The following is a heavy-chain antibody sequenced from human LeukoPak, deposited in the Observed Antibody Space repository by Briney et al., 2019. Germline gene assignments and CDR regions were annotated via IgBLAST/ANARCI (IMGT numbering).Heavy chain of an antibody. CDR3: VTRYCSVGVCYLNY. V-gene: IGHV3-21*01. CDR1: EFTFSSYA. CDR2: ISRGSGSYI. J-gene: IGHJ4*02. Sequence: GGSLRLSCAAPEFTFSSYAMTWVRQAPGKGLEWVSFISRGSGSYIYNADSVKGRFTISRDNAENSLYLQMSSLRDEDTAVYYCVTRYCSVGVCYLNYWGQGTLVTVSS. D-gene: IGHD2-8*02.